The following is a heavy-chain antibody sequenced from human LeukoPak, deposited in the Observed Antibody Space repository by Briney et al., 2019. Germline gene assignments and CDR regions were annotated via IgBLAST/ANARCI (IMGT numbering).Heavy chain of an antibody. D-gene: IGHD3-22*01. J-gene: IGHJ4*02. CDR1: GGSFSGYY. Sequence: SETLSLTCAVYGGSFSGYYWSWIRQPPGKGREWIGEINHSGSTNYNPSLKSRVTISVDTSKNQFSLKLSSVTAADTAVYYCARPVRAYYYDSSGYYFSVWGQGTLVTVSS. CDR2: INHSGST. CDR3: ARPVRAYYYDSSGYYFSV. V-gene: IGHV4-34*01.